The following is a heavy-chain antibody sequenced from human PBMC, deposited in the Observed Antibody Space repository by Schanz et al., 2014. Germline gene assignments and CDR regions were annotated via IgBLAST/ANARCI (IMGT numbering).Heavy chain of an antibody. J-gene: IGHJ6*02. CDR1: GASISSSNW. Sequence: QVQLQESGPGLVKPSRTLSLTCAVSGASISSSNWCSWVRQPPGKGLEWIGEICHSGNTNYNASLKSRVTISGGKSKNQVSQKVRSGSAADTAVYYCARESLRGATGCYGMDVWGQGTTVTGSS. D-gene: IGHD6-13*01. CDR3: ARESLRGATGCYGMDV. CDR2: ICHSGNT. V-gene: IGHV4-4*02.